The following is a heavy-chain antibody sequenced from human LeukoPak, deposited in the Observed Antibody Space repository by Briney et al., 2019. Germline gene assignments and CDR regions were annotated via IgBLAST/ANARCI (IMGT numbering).Heavy chain of an antibody. CDR2: ISADPAT. CDR1: GFTFSHSP. J-gene: IGHJ4*02. D-gene: IGHD2-8*01. V-gene: IGHV3-23*01. CDR3: AKDTEGVRGNFLFEY. Sequence: GGSLRLSWAASGFTFSHSPMSWVRQAPGKGREWVAAISADPATYDADTMKGRFTISRDNAKNTLYLQMNGLRAEDTAVYYCAKDTEGVRGNFLFEYWGQGTLVTVSS.